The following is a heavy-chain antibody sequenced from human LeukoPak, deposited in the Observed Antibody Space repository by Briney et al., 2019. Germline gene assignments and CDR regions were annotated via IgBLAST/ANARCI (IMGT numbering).Heavy chain of an antibody. CDR2: IKQDGSER. CDR1: GFTFSIYW. V-gene: IGHV3-7*01. Sequence: PGGSLRLSCAASGFTFSIYWMSWVRQAPGKGLEWVANIKQDGSERYYEDSVKGRFTLSRDNAKNSLYLQMNSLRAEDTAVYYCARQYYYDSSGFPLDYWGQGTLVTVSS. D-gene: IGHD3-22*01. CDR3: ARQYYYDSSGFPLDY. J-gene: IGHJ4*02.